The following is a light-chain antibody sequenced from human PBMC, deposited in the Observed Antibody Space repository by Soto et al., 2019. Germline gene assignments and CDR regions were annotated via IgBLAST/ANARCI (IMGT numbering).Light chain of an antibody. V-gene: IGKV3-15*01. Sequence: EVAMTQSPATLSVSPGERATLSCRASQSVSSYLVWYQQKPGQAPRLLVYGASTRATAIPVRFSGSGSGTEFTLTISSLQSEDFAVYYCQQYNNWPHTFGQGTKLEI. CDR1: QSVSSY. J-gene: IGKJ2*01. CDR3: QQYNNWPHT. CDR2: GAS.